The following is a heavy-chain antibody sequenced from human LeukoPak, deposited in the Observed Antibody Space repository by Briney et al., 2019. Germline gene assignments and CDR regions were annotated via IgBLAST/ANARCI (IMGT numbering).Heavy chain of an antibody. J-gene: IGHJ5*02. CDR1: GGSISSSDYY. D-gene: IGHD2-2*01. CDR2: LYYSGRT. Sequence: SETLSLTCAVSGGSISSSDYYWGWIRQPPGKGLEWIGSLYYSGRTYYNPSLKSRVTISVDTSKNQFSLRLSSVTAADTAVYYCASAYCSGTTCYFRRLDPWGQGTLVTVSS. CDR3: ASAYCSGTTCYFRRLDP. V-gene: IGHV4-39*01.